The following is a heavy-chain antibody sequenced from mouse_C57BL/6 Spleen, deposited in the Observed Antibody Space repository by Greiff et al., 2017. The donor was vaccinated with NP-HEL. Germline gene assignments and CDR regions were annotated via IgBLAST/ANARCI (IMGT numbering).Heavy chain of an antibody. J-gene: IGHJ4*01. CDR1: GYSITSGYD. D-gene: IGHD2-1*01. CDR3: ARGSYGNYPYAMDY. V-gene: IGHV3-1*01. Sequence: DVHLVESGPGMVKPSQSLSLTCTVTGYSITSGYDWHWIRHFPGNKLEWMGYISYSGSTNYNPSLKSRISITHDTSKNHFFLKLNSVTTEDTATYYCARGSYGNYPYAMDYWGQGTSVTVSS. CDR2: ISYSGST.